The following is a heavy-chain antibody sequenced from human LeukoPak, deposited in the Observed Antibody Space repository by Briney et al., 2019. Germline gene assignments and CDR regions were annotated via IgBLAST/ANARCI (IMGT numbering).Heavy chain of an antibody. CDR3: ARARGYSYGYAFDI. CDR2: INPNSGGT. Sequence: ASVKVSCKASGYTFTGYYIHWVRQAPGQGLEWMGWINPNSGGTGYAQKFQGRVTITRNTSISTAYMELSSLRSEDTAVYYCARARGYSYGYAFDIWGQGTMVTVSS. V-gene: IGHV1-8*03. J-gene: IGHJ3*02. CDR1: GYTFTGYY. D-gene: IGHD5-18*01.